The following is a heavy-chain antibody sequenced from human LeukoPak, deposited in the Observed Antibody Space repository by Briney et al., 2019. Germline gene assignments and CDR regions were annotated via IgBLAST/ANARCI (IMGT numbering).Heavy chain of an antibody. CDR3: ARDPSAYSYYCMDV. CDR2: IRSDGSYK. J-gene: IGHJ6*03. V-gene: IGHV3-30*02. Sequence: GGSLRLSCAASGFTFSSYGMHWVRQAPGKGLGLVAFIRSDGSYKYYADSVKGRFTVSRDNSKNTLDLQMHGLRTEDTAVYYCARDPSAYSYYCMDVWGKGTTVTISS. CDR1: GFTFSSYG.